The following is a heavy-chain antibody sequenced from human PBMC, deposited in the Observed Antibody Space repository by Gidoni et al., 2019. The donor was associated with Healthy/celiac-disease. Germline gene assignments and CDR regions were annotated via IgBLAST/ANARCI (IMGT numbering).Heavy chain of an antibody. CDR1: GFSLSTSGGG. J-gene: IGHJ5*02. V-gene: IGHV2-5*01. Sequence: QITLKESGPTLVKPTQTLTLTFTFPGFSLSTSGGGVGWIRQPPGKALEWLALIYWNDDKRYSPSLKSRLTITKDTSKNQVVLTMTNMDPVDTATYYCAHRRLSSSGNWFDPWGQGTLVTVSS. D-gene: IGHD6-6*01. CDR2: IYWNDDK. CDR3: AHRRLSSSGNWFDP.